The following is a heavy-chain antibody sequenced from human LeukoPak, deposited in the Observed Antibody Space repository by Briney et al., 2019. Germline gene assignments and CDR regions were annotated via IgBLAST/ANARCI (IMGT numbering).Heavy chain of an antibody. V-gene: IGHV4-34*01. CDR1: GGSFSGYY. Sequence: TSETLSLTCAVYGGSFSGYYWSWIRQPPGKGLEWIGEINHSGSTNYNPSLKSRVTISVDTSKNQFSLKLSSVTAADTAVYYCVRGVVRAAGTWGQGTLVTVSS. J-gene: IGHJ5*02. CDR3: VRGVVRAAGT. CDR2: INHSGST. D-gene: IGHD6-13*01.